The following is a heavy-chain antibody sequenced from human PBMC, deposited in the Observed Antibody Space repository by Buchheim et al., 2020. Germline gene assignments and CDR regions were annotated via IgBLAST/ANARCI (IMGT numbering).Heavy chain of an antibody. J-gene: IGHJ4*02. D-gene: IGHD5-24*01. V-gene: IGHV3-23*01. CDR2: IVRSGDST. Sequence: EVQLLESGGGLVQPGGPLRLSCAASGFSFNNYSMGWVRQAPGKGLEWVSSIVRSGDSTNYAAFVKGRFTISRDNFKNILYLQMNSLRADDTAVYYCAKGRIRDGYFLGQGTL. CDR1: GFSFNNYS. CDR3: AKGRIRDGYF.